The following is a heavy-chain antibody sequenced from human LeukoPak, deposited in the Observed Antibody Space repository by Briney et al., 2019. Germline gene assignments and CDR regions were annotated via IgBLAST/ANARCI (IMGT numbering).Heavy chain of an antibody. D-gene: IGHD3-9*01. V-gene: IGHV3-33*01. Sequence: TGGSLRLSCAASGFTFSSYGMHWVRQAPGKGLEWAAVIWYDGSNKYYADSVKGRFTISRDNSKNTLYLQMNSLRAEDTAVYYCARGEAGYPFDYWGQGTLVTVSS. CDR3: ARGEAGYPFDY. CDR2: IWYDGSNK. J-gene: IGHJ4*02. CDR1: GFTFSSYG.